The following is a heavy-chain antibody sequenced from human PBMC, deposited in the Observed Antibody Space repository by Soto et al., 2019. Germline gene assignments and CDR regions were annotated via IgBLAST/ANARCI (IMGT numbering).Heavy chain of an antibody. CDR2: ISAYNGNT. CDR1: GYTFNSYG. J-gene: IGHJ5*02. D-gene: IGHD1-26*01. Sequence: QVQLVQSGVEVEKPGASVKVSCKASGYTFNSYGITWVRQAPGQGLEWMGWISAYNGNTNYAQKLQGRVTMTTDISTSTAYMELRSLTSDDTAVYYCVRVGTSGSYSLFDPWGQGTLVTVSS. V-gene: IGHV1-18*01. CDR3: VRVGTSGSYSLFDP.